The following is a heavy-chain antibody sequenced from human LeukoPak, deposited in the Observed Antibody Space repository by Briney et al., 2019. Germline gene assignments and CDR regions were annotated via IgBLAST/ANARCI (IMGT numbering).Heavy chain of an antibody. J-gene: IGHJ4*02. D-gene: IGHD3-22*01. CDR1: GYTLTGYY. CDR3: ARSFYDTSGYYLDS. Sequence: GASVKVSCKASGYTLTGYYMHWVRQAPGQGPEWMGRINPNNGDTKYAQKFQGRVTMTRDTSINTAYMELSSLGSDDTAVYYCARSFYDTSGYYLDSWGQGTLVAVSS. CDR2: INPNNGDT. V-gene: IGHV1-2*06.